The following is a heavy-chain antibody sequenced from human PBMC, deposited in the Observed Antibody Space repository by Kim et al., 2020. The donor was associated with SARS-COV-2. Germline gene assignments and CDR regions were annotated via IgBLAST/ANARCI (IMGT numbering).Heavy chain of an antibody. J-gene: IGHJ4*02. CDR1: GYTFTSYG. CDR3: ARDSLYLTYYYDSSGYSGVDY. D-gene: IGHD3-22*01. Sequence: ASVKVSCKASGYTFTSYGISWVRQAPGQGLEWMGWISAYNGNTNYAQKLQGRVTMTTDTSTSTAYMELRSLRSDDTAVYYCARDSLYLTYYYDSSGYSGVDYWGQGTLVTVSS. CDR2: ISAYNGNT. V-gene: IGHV1-18*04.